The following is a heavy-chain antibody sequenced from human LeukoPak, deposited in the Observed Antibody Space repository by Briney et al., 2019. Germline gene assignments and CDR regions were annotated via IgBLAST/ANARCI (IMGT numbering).Heavy chain of an antibody. V-gene: IGHV3-11*04. CDR3: ARDLGSSSWSYFDY. Sequence: GGSLRLSCAASGFTFSDYYMSWVRQAPGKGLEWVSYISSRSSTINYADSVKGRFTISRDNAKDSLYLQLNRLRAEDTAIYYCARDLGSSSWSYFDYWGQGTLVTVSS. CDR2: ISSRSSTI. D-gene: IGHD6-13*01. CDR1: GFTFSDYY. J-gene: IGHJ4*02.